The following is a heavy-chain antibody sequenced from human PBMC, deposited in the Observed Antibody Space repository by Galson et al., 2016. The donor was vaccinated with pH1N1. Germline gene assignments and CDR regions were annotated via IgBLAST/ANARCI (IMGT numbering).Heavy chain of an antibody. D-gene: IGHD3-3*01. Sequence: SLRLSCAASGFTVSSNYMSWVRQAPGKGLERVSIVYSGGNTYYADSVKGRFTISRDNSNNTLYLQMNSLRAEDTAVYYCARVWSYDFWSGVGDFYFDYWGQGILVTVSS. CDR3: ARVWSYDFWSGVGDFYFDY. J-gene: IGHJ4*02. V-gene: IGHV3-53*05. CDR1: GFTVSSNY. CDR2: VYSGGNT.